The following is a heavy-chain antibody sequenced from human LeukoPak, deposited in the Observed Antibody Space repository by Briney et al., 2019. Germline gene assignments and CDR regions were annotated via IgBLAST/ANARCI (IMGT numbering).Heavy chain of an antibody. CDR2: INPNSGGT. CDR1: GYTFTGYY. Sequence: ASVKVSCKASGYTFTGYYMHWVRQAPGQGLEWMGWINPNSGGTNYAQKFQGRVTMTRDTSISTAYMELSRLRSDYTAVYYCARDPGYCSSTSCRGGWFVPWGQGTLVTVSS. D-gene: IGHD2-2*03. V-gene: IGHV1-2*02. CDR3: ARDPGYCSSTSCRGGWFVP. J-gene: IGHJ5*02.